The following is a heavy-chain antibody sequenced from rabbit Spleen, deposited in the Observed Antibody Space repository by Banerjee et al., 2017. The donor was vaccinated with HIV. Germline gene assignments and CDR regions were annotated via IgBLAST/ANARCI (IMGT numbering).Heavy chain of an antibody. CDR2: IYTGDGIST. CDR3: ARAGGGGDAYDL. Sequence: QSLEESGGDRVKPGASLTLTCTASGFSFSNNYYMCWVRQAPGKGLEWIGCIYTGDGISTAYASWAKGRFTVSKTSSTTVTLQLSSLTAADTATYFCARAGGGGDAYDLWGPGTLVTVS. CDR1: GFSFSNNYY. D-gene: IGHD6-1*01. V-gene: IGHV1S40*01. J-gene: IGHJ4*01.